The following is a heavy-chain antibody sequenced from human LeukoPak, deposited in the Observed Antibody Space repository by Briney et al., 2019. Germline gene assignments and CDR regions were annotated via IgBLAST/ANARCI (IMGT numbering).Heavy chain of an antibody. CDR2: INHSGST. J-gene: IGHJ4*02. V-gene: IGHV4-34*01. Sequence: SETLSLTCAVYGGSFSGYYWSWIRQPPGKGLEWIGEINHSGSTNYNPSLKSRVTISVDTSKNQFSLKLSSVTAADTAVYYCARGGGQLVLLGYYFDYWGQGTLVTVSS. CDR3: ARGGGQLVLLGYYFDY. D-gene: IGHD6-13*01. CDR1: GGSFSGYY.